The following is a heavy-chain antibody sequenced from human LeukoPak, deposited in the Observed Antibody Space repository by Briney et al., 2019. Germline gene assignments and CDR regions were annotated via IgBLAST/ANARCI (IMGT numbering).Heavy chain of an antibody. J-gene: IGHJ4*02. CDR3: ARESEIRFLEWLVVLDY. CDR2: ITNSGSCI. CDR1: GFTFSDYY. D-gene: IGHD3-3*01. Sequence: GGSLRLSCAASGFTFSDYYMSWIRQAPGKGLEWVSYITNSGSCIYYADSVKGRLTISRDNGKNSLYLQMNTLRAADTAVYYCARESEIRFLEWLVVLDYWGQGTLVTVSS. V-gene: IGHV3-11*04.